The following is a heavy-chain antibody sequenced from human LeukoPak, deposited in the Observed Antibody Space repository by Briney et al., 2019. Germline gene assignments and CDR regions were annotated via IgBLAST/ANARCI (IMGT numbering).Heavy chain of an antibody. D-gene: IGHD3-3*01. J-gene: IGHJ5*02. V-gene: IGHV3-23*01. CDR3: AKSTPYDFWSGPPPDTWFDP. Sequence: GGSLRLSCAASGFTFSSYAMSWLRQAPGKGLEWLSAISGSGGSTYYADSVKGRFTISRDNSKNTLYLQMNRLRAEDTAVYYCAKSTPYDFWSGPPPDTWFDPWGQGTLVTVSS. CDR1: GFTFSSYA. CDR2: ISGSGGST.